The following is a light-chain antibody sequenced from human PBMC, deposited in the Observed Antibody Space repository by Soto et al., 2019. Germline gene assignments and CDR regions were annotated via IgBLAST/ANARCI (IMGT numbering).Light chain of an antibody. Sequence: DVQMTQSPSSLSASVGDRVIITCRASQGISSYLAWYQQKTGKVPKLLIYAASTLQSGVPSWFSGSGSGTYFTLTISSLQPEEVASYYCQNYNITHFTFGGGTNVEIK. V-gene: IGKV1-27*01. J-gene: IGKJ4*01. CDR2: AAS. CDR3: QNYNITHFT. CDR1: QGISSY.